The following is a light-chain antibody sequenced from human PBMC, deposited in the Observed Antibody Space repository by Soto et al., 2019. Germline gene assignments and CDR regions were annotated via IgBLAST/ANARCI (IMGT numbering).Light chain of an antibody. CDR2: DAF. CDR1: QNINNY. CDR3: QQRNNWVT. Sequence: EVVLTQSPVTLSLSPGERATLSCRASQNINNYLAWYQQKPGQPPRLLIYDAFNRATGIPARFSGSGSGTDFILTICSLEPEDFGVYYCQQRNNWVTFGGGTKVEIK. V-gene: IGKV3-11*01. J-gene: IGKJ4*01.